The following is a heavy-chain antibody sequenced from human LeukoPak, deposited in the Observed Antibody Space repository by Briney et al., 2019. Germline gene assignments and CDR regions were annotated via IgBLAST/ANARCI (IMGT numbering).Heavy chain of an antibody. D-gene: IGHD2-15*01. J-gene: IGHJ3*02. CDR1: GDSINSRSYY. CDR3: ASSGHTPPGAFDI. Sequence: SETLSLTCAVSGDSINSRSYYWAWICQPPGKGLEWIGSIYHSESTYYNPSLKSRVTISLDTSKNQFSLRLSSVTAADTAVYYCASSGHTPPGAFDIWGQGTMVTVSS. CDR2: IYHSEST. V-gene: IGHV4-39*07.